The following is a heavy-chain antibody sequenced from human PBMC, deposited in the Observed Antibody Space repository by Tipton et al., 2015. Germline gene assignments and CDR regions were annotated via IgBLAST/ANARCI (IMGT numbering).Heavy chain of an antibody. CDR1: GASISSPNSF. D-gene: IGHD6-13*01. V-gene: IGHV4-39*01. CDR2: ILHRGTT. J-gene: IGHJ5*02. CDR3: ARHVFIQGSWYQWFDP. Sequence: GASISSPNSFWGWIRQSPGKGLEWIGSILHRGTTYYNPSLRSRVSLSIDTSSNQFSLSLTSVTAADTALYYCARHVFIQGSWYQWFDPWGQGTLVTVS.